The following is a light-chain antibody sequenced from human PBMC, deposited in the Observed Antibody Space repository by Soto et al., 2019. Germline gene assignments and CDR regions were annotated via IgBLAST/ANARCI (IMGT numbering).Light chain of an antibody. CDR2: DVS. V-gene: IGLV2-14*01. CDR3: SSYTNSSIV. Sequence: QSVLTKPASVSGSPGQSITISCTGTSSDVGGYNYVSWYQRRPGKAPKLMIYDVSNRPSGVSNRFSGSKSGNTASLTISGLQAEDEADYYCSSYTNSSIVFGTGTKLTVL. J-gene: IGLJ1*01. CDR1: SSDVGGYNY.